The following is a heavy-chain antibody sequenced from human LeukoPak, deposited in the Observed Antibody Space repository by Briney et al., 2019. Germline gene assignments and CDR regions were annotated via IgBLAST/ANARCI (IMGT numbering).Heavy chain of an antibody. J-gene: IGHJ3*02. D-gene: IGHD6-6*01. CDR1: GFTFSSYW. V-gene: IGHV3-7*01. CDR3: AREMAGVGQLGARDAFDI. CDR2: IKQDGSEK. Sequence: QPGGSLRLSCAASGFTFSSYWMSWVRQAPGRGLEWVANIKQDGSEKYYVDSVKGRFTISRDNAKNSLYLQMNSLRAEDTAVYYCAREMAGVGQLGARDAFDIWGQGTMVTVSS.